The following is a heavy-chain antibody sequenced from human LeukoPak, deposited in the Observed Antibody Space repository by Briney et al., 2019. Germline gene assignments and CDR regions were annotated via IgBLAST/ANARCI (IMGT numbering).Heavy chain of an antibody. Sequence: SETLSLTCTVSNGSISSYYWSWIRQPAGKGLEWIGRIHASGSTNYNPSLKSRVTMSVATPKNQFSMKLSSVTAADTAIYFCARGDRAVAGAWGWFDPWGQGTLVTVSS. CDR3: ARGDRAVAGAWGWFDP. D-gene: IGHD6-19*01. V-gene: IGHV4-4*07. CDR1: NGSISSYY. CDR2: IHASGST. J-gene: IGHJ5*02.